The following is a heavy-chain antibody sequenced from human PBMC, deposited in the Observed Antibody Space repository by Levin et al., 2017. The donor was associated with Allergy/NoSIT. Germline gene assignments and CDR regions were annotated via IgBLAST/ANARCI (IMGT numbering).Heavy chain of an antibody. V-gene: IGHV1-8*01. CDR3: ARGQEDTIFGVVSSTDYYYYGMDV. D-gene: IGHD3-3*01. J-gene: IGHJ6*02. CDR1: GYTFTSYD. Sequence: ASVKVSCKASGYTFTSYDINWVRQATGQGLEWMGWMNPNSGNTGYAQKFQGRVTMTRNTSISTAYMELSSLRSEDTAVYYCARGQEDTIFGVVSSTDYYYYGMDVWGQGTTVTVSS. CDR2: MNPNSGNT.